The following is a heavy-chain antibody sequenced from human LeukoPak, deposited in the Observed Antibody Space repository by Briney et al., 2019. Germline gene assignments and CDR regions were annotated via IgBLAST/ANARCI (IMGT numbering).Heavy chain of an antibody. Sequence: SVNVACQDSVYTFPTYGIPGVRQAPGQGLEWMGWISAENGNTNYAQTLQGRLTMTTDTSTTTAHMELRSLRFDDTAAYYCARDGSFDLWGRGTLVTVSS. CDR2: ISAENGNT. V-gene: IGHV1-18*01. CDR3: ARDGSFDL. D-gene: IGHD2-2*03. CDR1: VYTFPTYG. J-gene: IGHJ2*01.